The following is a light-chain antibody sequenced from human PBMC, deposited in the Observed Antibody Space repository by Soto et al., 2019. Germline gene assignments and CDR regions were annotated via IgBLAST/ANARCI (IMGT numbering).Light chain of an antibody. CDR1: QSVSSY. J-gene: IGKJ1*01. CDR3: QQYNNLPRP. CDR2: GAS. Sequence: EILMTQSPATLSVSPGERVTLSCRASQSVSSYLAWYQQKPGQPPRLLIYGASTRATGIPARFSGSGSGTEFTLTISSLQYEDFEVYYCQQYNNLPRPFGLRTKVDIK. V-gene: IGKV3-15*01.